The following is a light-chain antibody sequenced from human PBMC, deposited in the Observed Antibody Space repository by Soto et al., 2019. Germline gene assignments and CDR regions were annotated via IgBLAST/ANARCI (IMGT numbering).Light chain of an antibody. CDR1: QSVSNNY. V-gene: IGKV3-20*01. CDR3: QQYGSSPRT. CDR2: GAS. J-gene: IGKJ1*01. Sequence: ESVFTQSPATLSLFPGGRATLSFRASQSVSNNYLAWYQQKPGQAPRLLIYGASSRATGIPDRFAGSGSGTDFTLTISRLEPEDFAVYYCQQYGSSPRTFGQGTKVDI.